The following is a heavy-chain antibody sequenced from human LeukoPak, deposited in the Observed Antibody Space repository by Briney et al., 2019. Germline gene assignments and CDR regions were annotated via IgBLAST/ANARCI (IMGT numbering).Heavy chain of an antibody. Sequence: SETLSLTCTVSDGSITNYDWSWVRQPPGKELEFIGHVHYSGTANYNPSLRSRVTISIDTSKKHFFLKLKSVTAADTAVYYCARGYGDFRVEGRYFHSWGQGTLVTVSS. J-gene: IGHJ4*02. V-gene: IGHV4-59*01. CDR3: ARGYGDFRVEGRYFHS. CDR2: VHYSGTA. CDR1: DGSITNYD. D-gene: IGHD4-17*01.